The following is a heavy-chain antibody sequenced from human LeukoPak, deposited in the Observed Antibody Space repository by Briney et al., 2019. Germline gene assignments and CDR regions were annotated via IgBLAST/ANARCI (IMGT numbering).Heavy chain of an antibody. CDR1: GYTFTSYD. Sequence: ASVKVSCKASGYTFTSYDINWVRQATGQGLEWMGIINPSGGSTSYAQKFQGRVTMTRDMSTSTVYMELSSLRSEDTAVYYCARDYDGLGVYDSSGYYPDYWGQGTLVTVSS. CDR3: ARDYDGLGVYDSSGYYPDY. D-gene: IGHD3-22*01. CDR2: INPSGGST. J-gene: IGHJ4*02. V-gene: IGHV1-46*01.